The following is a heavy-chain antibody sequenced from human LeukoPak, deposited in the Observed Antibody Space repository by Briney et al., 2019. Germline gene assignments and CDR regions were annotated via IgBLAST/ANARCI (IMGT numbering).Heavy chain of an antibody. J-gene: IGHJ4*02. Sequence: ASVKVSCKASGYTFIGYYMHWVRQAPGQGLEWMGWISPNSGDTNYSQKFQDRVTITRDTSITTTYMELSRLRSDDTAVYYCARGVYYGSGSYSDFWGQGTLVTVSS. CDR3: ARGVYYGSGSYSDF. CDR2: ISPNSGDT. CDR1: GYTFIGYY. V-gene: IGHV1-2*02. D-gene: IGHD3-10*01.